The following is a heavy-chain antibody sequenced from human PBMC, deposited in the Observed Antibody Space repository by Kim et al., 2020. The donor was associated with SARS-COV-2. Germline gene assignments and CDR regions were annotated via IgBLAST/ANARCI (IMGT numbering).Heavy chain of an antibody. Sequence: NYAQKFQGRVTMTTDTSTGAAYMDLRSLRSDDTAVYYCARVVPADRGWFDPWGQGTLVTVSS. V-gene: IGHV1-18*01. D-gene: IGHD2-2*01. J-gene: IGHJ5*02. CDR3: ARVVPADRGWFDP.